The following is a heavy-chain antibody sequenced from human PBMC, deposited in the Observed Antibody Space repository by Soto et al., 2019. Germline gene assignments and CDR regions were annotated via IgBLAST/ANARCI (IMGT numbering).Heavy chain of an antibody. J-gene: IGHJ6*02. CDR3: ARDPRYCTNGVCYSGMVRYYGMDV. Sequence: ASVKVSCKASGYTFTGYYMHWVRQAPGQGLEWMGWINPNSGGTNYAQKFQGRVTMTRDTSISTAYMELSRLSSDDTAVYYCARDPRYCTNGVCYSGMVRYYGMDVWGQGTTVTVSS. V-gene: IGHV1-2*02. CDR1: GYTFTGYY. D-gene: IGHD2-8*01. CDR2: INPNSGGT.